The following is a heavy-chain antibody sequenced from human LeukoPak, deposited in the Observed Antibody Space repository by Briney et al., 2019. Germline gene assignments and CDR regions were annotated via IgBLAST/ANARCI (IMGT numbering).Heavy chain of an antibody. V-gene: IGHV4-59*01. CDR2: IYYSGST. J-gene: IGHJ6*03. CDR1: GGSINNYY. CDR3: ARVDYIYYYYYMDA. D-gene: IGHD4-11*01. Sequence: SETLSLTCTVSGGSINNYYWSWIRQPPGKGLEWIGYIYYSGSTNYNPSLKSRVTISVDTSKNQFSLKLSSVTAADTAVYYCARVDYIYYYYYMDAWGKGTTVTVSS.